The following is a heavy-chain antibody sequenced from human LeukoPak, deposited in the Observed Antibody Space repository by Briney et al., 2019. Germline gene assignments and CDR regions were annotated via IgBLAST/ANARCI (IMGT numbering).Heavy chain of an antibody. CDR2: IHYSGRP. CDR1: GGSISGHY. V-gene: IGHV4-59*11. Sequence: SETLSLTCTVSGGSISGHYWTWIRQPPGKGLEWIGQIHYSGRPDYNPSLKSRVTISVDTSKNQLSMKVTSVTGADTAVYYCARFGVDYDMDVWGQGTTVTVSS. D-gene: IGHD3-16*01. J-gene: IGHJ6*02. CDR3: ARFGVDYDMDV.